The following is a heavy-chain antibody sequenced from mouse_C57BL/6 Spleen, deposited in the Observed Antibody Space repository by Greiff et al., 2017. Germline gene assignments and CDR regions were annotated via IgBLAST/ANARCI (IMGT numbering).Heavy chain of an antibody. CDR2: FDPSDSEP. J-gene: IGHJ4*01. D-gene: IGHD1-1*01. V-gene: IGHV1-52*01. CDR1: GYTFTSYW. Sequence: QVKLQQPGAELVRPGPSVKLSCKASGYTFTSYWMHWVKQRPIQGLEWIGNFDPSDSEPHYNQKFKDKSTLTVDKSSSKAYFQLSSLTSEASAVYYCSRGYYCSSLYYYAMDYWGQGTSVTVSS. CDR3: SRGYYCSSLYYYAMDY.